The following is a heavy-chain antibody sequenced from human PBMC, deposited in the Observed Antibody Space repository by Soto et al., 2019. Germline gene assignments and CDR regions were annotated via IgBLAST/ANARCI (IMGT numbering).Heavy chain of an antibody. J-gene: IGHJ6*02. V-gene: IGHV5-51*01. D-gene: IGHD6-6*01. CDR1: GYSFTSYC. CDR3: ARLGEVAALYYYGMDV. CDR2: IYPGDSDT. Sequence: GESLKISCKGSGYSFTSYCIGWVLQMPWKGLEWMGIIYPGDSDTRYSPSFQGQVTTSADKSISTAYLQWSSLKASDTAMYYCARLGEVAALYYYGMDVWGQGTTVTVSS.